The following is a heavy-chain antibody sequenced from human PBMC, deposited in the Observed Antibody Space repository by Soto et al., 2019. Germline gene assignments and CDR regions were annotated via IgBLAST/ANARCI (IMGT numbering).Heavy chain of an antibody. CDR1: GFTFSSYT. Sequence: GGSLRLSCAASGFTFSSYTLNWVRRAPGKGLEWVATSSDRRTGNTHYSDSVRGRFTLPRDYSRNILFLQMDSLRADDTALYYRTTWLTAHFDYWGRGTQVTVSS. CDR3: TTWLTAHFDY. CDR2: SSDRRTGNT. V-gene: IGHV3-23*01. D-gene: IGHD6-19*01. J-gene: IGHJ4*02.